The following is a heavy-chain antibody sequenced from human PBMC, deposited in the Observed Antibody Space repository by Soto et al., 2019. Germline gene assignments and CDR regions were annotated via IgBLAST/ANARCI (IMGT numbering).Heavy chain of an antibody. Sequence: PSETLSLTCAVSGGSISSGGYLWSWIRQPPGKGLEWIGYIYHSGSTYYNPSLKSRVTISVDRSKNQFSLKLSSVTAADTAVYYCARTLFGWGIWFDHWAREPXSPSPQ. V-gene: IGHV4-30-2*01. J-gene: IGHJ5*02. CDR3: ARTLFGWGIWFDH. CDR1: GGSISSGGYL. D-gene: IGHD3-10*02. CDR2: IYHSGST.